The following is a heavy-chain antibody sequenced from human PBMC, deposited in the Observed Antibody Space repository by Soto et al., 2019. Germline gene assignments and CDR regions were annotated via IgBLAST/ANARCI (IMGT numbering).Heavy chain of an antibody. CDR3: ARDRGYSYGLDAFDI. J-gene: IGHJ3*02. D-gene: IGHD5-18*01. CDR2: IYYSGST. V-gene: IGHV4-31*03. CDR1: GGSISSGGYY. Sequence: SESLSLTCTVSGGSISSGGYYWSWIRQHPGKGLEWIGYIYYSGSTYYNPSLKSRVTISVDTSKNQFSLKLSSVTAADTAVYYCARDRGYSYGLDAFDIWGQGTMVTVSS.